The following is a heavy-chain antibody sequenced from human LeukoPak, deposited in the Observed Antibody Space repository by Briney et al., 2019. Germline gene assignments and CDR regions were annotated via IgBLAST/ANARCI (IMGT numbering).Heavy chain of an antibody. D-gene: IGHD3-22*01. CDR3: ARMGVPYYYDSSGYSYFDY. CDR1: GYTFTSYG. CDR2: ISPYNGST. V-gene: IGHV1-18*01. Sequence: GASVKVSCKASGYTFTSYGISWVRQAPGQGLEWMGWISPYNGSTNYAQKLQGRVTMTTDTSTSTAYMELRSLRSDDTAVYYCARMGVPYYYDSSGYSYFDYWGQGTLVTVSS. J-gene: IGHJ4*02.